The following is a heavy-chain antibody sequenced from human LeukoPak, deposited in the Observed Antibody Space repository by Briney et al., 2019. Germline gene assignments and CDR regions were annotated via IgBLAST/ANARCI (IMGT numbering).Heavy chain of an antibody. CDR1: GFTVSSNY. CDR2: IYSGGST. CDR3: ARDRPSSSGWSRNYYYYMDV. V-gene: IGHV3-53*01. Sequence: GGSLRLSCAASGFTVSSNYMSWVRQAPGKGLEWVSVIYSGGSTYYADSVKGRFTISRDNSKNTLYLQMNSLRAEDTAVYYCARDRPSSSGWSRNYYYYMDVWGKGTTVTISS. J-gene: IGHJ6*03. D-gene: IGHD6-19*01.